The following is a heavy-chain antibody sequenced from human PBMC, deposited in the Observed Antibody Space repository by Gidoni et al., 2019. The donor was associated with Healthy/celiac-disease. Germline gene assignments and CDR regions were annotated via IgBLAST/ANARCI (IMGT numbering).Heavy chain of an antibody. CDR1: GGSISSGGYY. D-gene: IGHD3-22*01. Sequence: QVQLQESGPGLVKPSQTLSLTCTVSGGSISSGGYYWSWIRQHPGKGLEWIGYIYSSGSTYYNPSLKSRVTISVDTSKNQFSLKLSSVTAADTAVYYCARDHYYDSSGYYYHYGMDVWGQGTTVTVSS. CDR2: IYSSGST. V-gene: IGHV4-31*03. J-gene: IGHJ6*02. CDR3: ARDHYYDSSGYYYHYGMDV.